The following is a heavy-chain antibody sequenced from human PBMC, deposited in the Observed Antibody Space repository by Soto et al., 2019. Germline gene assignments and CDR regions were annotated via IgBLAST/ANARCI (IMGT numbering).Heavy chain of an antibody. CDR1: GGSISSYY. D-gene: IGHD3-3*01. CDR2: IYNSGST. J-gene: IGHJ5*02. V-gene: IGHV4-59*08. CDR3: ARHETVTVFGVVVFNGFDH. Sequence: PSETLSLTCPVSGGSISSYYWIWIRQPPGKGLEWIGYIYNSGSTNYSPSLKSRVTISVDTSKNQFSLNLKSVSAADTAVYYCARHETVTVFGVVVFNGFDHWGQGTQVTVSS.